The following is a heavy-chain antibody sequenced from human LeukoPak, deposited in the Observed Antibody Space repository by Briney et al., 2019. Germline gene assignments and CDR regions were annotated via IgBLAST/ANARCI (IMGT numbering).Heavy chain of an antibody. J-gene: IGHJ4*02. Sequence: GSLRLSCAASGFTFSSYSMNWVRQAPGKGLEWVSYISSSSTIYYADSVKGRFTISRDNAKNSLYLQMNSLRAEDTAVYYCARVGITGTTRVLDYWGQGTLVTVSS. CDR3: ARVGITGTTRVLDY. D-gene: IGHD1-7*01. CDR1: GFTFSSYS. V-gene: IGHV3-48*01. CDR2: ISSSSTI.